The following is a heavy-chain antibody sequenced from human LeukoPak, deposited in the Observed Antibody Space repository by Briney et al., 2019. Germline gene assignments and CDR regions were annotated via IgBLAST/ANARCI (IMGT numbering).Heavy chain of an antibody. V-gene: IGHV4-34*01. CDR3: ARRLGMFGAFDI. J-gene: IGHJ3*02. CDR1: GGSFSGYY. CDR2: INHSGST. D-gene: IGHD3-16*01. Sequence: SETLSLTCAVYGGSFSGYYWSWIRQPPGKGLEWIGEINHSGSTNYSPSLKSRVTISVDTSKNQFSLKLSSVTAADTAVYYCARRLGMFGAFDIWGQGTMVTVSS.